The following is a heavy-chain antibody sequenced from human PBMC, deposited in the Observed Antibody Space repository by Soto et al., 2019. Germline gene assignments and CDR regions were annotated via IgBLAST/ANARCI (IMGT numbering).Heavy chain of an antibody. J-gene: IGHJ6*02. V-gene: IGHV5-51*01. Sequence: PGESLKISCQGSGYSFTSYWIGWVRQMPGKGLEWMGIIYPGDSDTRYSPYFQGQVTISADKSISTAYLQWSSLKASDTAMYYCARPGASGPYYYYGMDVWGQGTTVTVSS. CDR2: IYPGDSDT. CDR1: GYSFTSYW. CDR3: ARPGASGPYYYYGMDV. D-gene: IGHD1-26*01.